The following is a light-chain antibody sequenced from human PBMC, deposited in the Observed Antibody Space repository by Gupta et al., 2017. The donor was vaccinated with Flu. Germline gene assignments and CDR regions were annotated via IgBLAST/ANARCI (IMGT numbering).Light chain of an antibody. Sequence: GGNNVESKSVHWYQQKPGQAPVVVVYDDTDRPSGIPERFSCSNSGNMATLTITRVEAGDEADYYCQVWDSSSAQGVFGGGTKLTVL. J-gene: IGLJ3*02. CDR1: NVESKS. CDR2: DDT. CDR3: QVWDSSSAQGV. V-gene: IGLV3-21*02.